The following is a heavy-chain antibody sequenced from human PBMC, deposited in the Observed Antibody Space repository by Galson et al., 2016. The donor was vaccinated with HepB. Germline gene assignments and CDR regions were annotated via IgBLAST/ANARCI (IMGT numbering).Heavy chain of an antibody. CDR1: GFTFSTSA. V-gene: IGHV3-23*01. Sequence: SLRLSCAASGFTFSTSAVSWVRQAPGQGLEWVSAISSTPHSTYYADSVKGRFTISRDNAKNSLYLQLNSLRAEDTAQYYCAKDQYYGSGSWAFDIWGLGTMVTVSS. D-gene: IGHD3-10*01. J-gene: IGHJ3*02. CDR3: AKDQYYGSGSWAFDI. CDR2: ISSTPHST.